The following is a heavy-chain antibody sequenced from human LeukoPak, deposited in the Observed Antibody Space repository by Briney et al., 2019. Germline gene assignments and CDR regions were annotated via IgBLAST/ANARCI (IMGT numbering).Heavy chain of an antibody. Sequence: GASVKVSCKASGYTFTGYYMHWVRQAPGQGLEWMGWINPNSGGTNYAQKFQGRVTMTRDTSISTAYMELSRLRSDDTAVYYCARLGSYYYYYYMDVWGKGTTVTVSS. CDR3: ARLGSYYYYYYMDV. V-gene: IGHV1-2*02. CDR2: INPNSGGT. D-gene: IGHD1-26*01. J-gene: IGHJ6*03. CDR1: GYTFTGYY.